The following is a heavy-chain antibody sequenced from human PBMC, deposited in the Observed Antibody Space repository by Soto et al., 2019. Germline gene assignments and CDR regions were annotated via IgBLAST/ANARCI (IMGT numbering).Heavy chain of an antibody. CDR3: ARYSRYDFWSDSTSPSYYFDY. V-gene: IGHV1-69*13. CDR1: GGTFSSFG. CDR2: IIPVFGRP. D-gene: IGHD3-3*01. Sequence: SVKVSCKASGGTFSSFGISWVRQAPGQGLEWMGGIIPVFGRPNYAQRFRGRLTITADESTNTGYMELIDLRSEDTAVYYCARYSRYDFWSDSTSPSYYFDYWGQGTL. J-gene: IGHJ4*02.